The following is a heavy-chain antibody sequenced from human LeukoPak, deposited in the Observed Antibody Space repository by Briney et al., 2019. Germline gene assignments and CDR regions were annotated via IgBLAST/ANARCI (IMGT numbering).Heavy chain of an antibody. Sequence: PSETLSLTCTVSGGSISSRSYYWGWIGQPPGKGLEWIGSIYYSGSTYYNPSLKSRVTISVDTSKNQFSLKLSSVTAADTAVYYCARDSPWELPEWGQGTLVTVSS. J-gene: IGHJ4*02. CDR2: IYYSGST. D-gene: IGHD1-26*01. CDR3: ARDSPWELPE. V-gene: IGHV4-39*07. CDR1: GGSISSRSYY.